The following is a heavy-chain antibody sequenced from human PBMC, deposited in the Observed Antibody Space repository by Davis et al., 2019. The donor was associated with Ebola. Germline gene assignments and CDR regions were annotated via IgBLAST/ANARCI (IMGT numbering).Heavy chain of an antibody. CDR2: SHSSGNS. Sequence: MPSETLSLTCAVSGDSMSTKYWNWIRQSPGKGLEWIGYSHSSGNSNYNPSLKSRVTISVDTSKNQFSLKLSSVTAADTAVYYCARGPVTIFGVVILVGDIGFDYWGQGTLVTVSS. V-gene: IGHV4-59*12. D-gene: IGHD3-3*01. J-gene: IGHJ4*02. CDR3: ARGPVTIFGVVILVGDIGFDY. CDR1: GDSMSTKY.